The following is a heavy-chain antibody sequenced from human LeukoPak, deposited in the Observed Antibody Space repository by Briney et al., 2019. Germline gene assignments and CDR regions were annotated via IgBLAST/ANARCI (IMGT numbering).Heavy chain of an antibody. D-gene: IGHD2/OR15-2a*01. Sequence: GGSLRLSCAASGFTFSSYWMSWVRQAPGKGLEWVANIRQDGSVQNYVDSVKGRFTISGDNPKNSVYLQMSSLRAEDTAVYYCLVITRSRGFDYWGQGTLVTVSS. CDR1: GFTFSSYW. CDR2: IRQDGSVQ. V-gene: IGHV3-7*01. CDR3: LVITRSRGFDY. J-gene: IGHJ4*02.